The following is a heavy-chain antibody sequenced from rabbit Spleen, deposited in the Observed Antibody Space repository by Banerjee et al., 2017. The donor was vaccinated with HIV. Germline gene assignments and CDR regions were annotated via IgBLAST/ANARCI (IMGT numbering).Heavy chain of an antibody. V-gene: IGHV1S40*01. CDR2: NYPGSFDST. CDR3: ARGSAAMTMVITGYYFNL. CDR1: GFSFSNDYY. D-gene: IGHD2-1*01. J-gene: IGHJ4*01. Sequence: QSLEESGGDLVQPGASLTLTCTASGFSFSNDYYMCWVRQAPGKGLEWIACNYPGSFDSTVYATWAKGRFTISRTSSTTVTLQVTSLTAADTATYFCARGSAAMTMVITGYYFNLWGPGTLVTVS.